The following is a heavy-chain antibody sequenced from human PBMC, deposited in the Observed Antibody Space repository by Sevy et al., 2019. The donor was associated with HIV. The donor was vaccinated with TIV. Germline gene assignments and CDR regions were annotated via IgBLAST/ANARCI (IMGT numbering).Heavy chain of an antibody. CDR3: VRRGVDAYNVYFDL. V-gene: IGHV3-21*05. CDR2: ISTGTVHI. Sequence: GGSLRLSCTASGYTFPAFSFNWVRQAPGKGLEWLSYISTGTVHIYYADSAKGRFTISRDDAKNSVYLEMKSLRDQDTALYYCVRRGVDAYNVYFDLWGQGTLVSVSS. D-gene: IGHD3-10*01. J-gene: IGHJ4*02. CDR1: GYTFPAFS.